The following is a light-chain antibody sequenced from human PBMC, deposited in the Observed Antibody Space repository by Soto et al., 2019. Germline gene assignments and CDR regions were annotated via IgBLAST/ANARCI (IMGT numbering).Light chain of an antibody. CDR1: QSITTY. Sequence: DIQMTQSPSSLSASVGDRVTITCRASQSITTYLNWYRQKPGXAPKLLIYAASSLQSGVPSRFSGSGSETQFTLSISSLQPENFATYFCQQIYSAPLTFGGGTKVDIK. CDR3: QQIYSAPLT. J-gene: IGKJ4*01. V-gene: IGKV1-39*01. CDR2: AAS.